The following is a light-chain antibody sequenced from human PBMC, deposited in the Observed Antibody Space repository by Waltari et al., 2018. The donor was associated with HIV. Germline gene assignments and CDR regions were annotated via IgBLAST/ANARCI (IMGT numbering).Light chain of an antibody. CDR2: ENN. Sequence: QSVLTQPPSVSAAPGQKVTISCSARSSNIGSNYVSWYQQLPGTAPKLLIYENNKRPSGIPDRFSGSKSGTSATLGITGLQTGDEADYYCGTWDSSLSAGVFGGGTKLTVL. V-gene: IGLV1-51*02. CDR3: GTWDSSLSAGV. CDR1: SSNIGSNY. J-gene: IGLJ3*02.